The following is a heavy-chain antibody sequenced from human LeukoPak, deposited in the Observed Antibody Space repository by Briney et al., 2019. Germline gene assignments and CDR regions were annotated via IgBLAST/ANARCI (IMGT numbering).Heavy chain of an antibody. Sequence: ASVKVSCKASGGTFSSYAISWVRQAPGQRLEWMGWINAGNGNTKYSQKFQGRVTITRDTSASTAYMELSSLRSEDTAVYYCAIHAPWPYGQIDYWGQGTLVTVSS. CDR2: INAGNGNT. J-gene: IGHJ4*02. CDR1: GGTFSSYA. CDR3: AIHAPWPYGQIDY. V-gene: IGHV1-3*01. D-gene: IGHD3-10*01.